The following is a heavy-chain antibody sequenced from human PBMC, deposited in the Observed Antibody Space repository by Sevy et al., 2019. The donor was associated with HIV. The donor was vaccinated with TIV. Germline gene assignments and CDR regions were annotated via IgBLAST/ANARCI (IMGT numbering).Heavy chain of an antibody. Sequence: GESLKISCAASGFTFSGSTVYWVRQASGKGLEWIGRSRRKANIYATAYAASVKGRFTISREDSKNTAYLEMNSLKTEDTAVYYCSAFAGITRFGPGDYFDYWGQGTLVTVSS. D-gene: IGHD1-20*01. V-gene: IGHV3-73*01. CDR3: SAFAGITRFGPGDYFDY. CDR1: GFTFSGST. CDR2: SRRKANIYAT. J-gene: IGHJ4*02.